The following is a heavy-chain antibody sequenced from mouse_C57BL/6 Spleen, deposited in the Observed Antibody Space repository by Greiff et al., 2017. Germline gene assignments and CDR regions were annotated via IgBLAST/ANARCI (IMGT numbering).Heavy chain of an antibody. CDR3: ARGRDLSPFDY. D-gene: IGHD1-1*01. CDR1: GYSITSGYD. CDR2: ISYSGST. Sequence: DVKLQESGPGMVKPSQSLSLTCTVTGYSITSGYDWHWIRHFPGNKLEWMGYISYSGSTNYNPSLKSRISITHDTSKNHFFLKLNSVTTEDTATYYCARGRDLSPFDYWGQGTTLTVSS. V-gene: IGHV3-1*01. J-gene: IGHJ2*01.